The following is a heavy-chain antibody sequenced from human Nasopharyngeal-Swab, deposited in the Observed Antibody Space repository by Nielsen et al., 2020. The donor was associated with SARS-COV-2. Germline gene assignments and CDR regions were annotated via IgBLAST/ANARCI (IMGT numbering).Heavy chain of an antibody. J-gene: IGHJ4*02. V-gene: IGHV3-11*05. Sequence: GESLKISCAASGFTFSDYYMSWIRQAPGKGLEWVSYISSSSGYTNCADSVKGRFTISRDNAKNSLYLQMNSLRAEDTAVYYCARGGYYYDSSAWDYWGQGTLVTVSS. CDR1: GFTFSDYY. D-gene: IGHD3-22*01. CDR3: ARGGYYYDSSAWDY. CDR2: ISSSSGYT.